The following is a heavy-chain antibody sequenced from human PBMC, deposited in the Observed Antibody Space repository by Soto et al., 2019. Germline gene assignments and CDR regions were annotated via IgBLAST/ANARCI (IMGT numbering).Heavy chain of an antibody. D-gene: IGHD7-27*01. V-gene: IGHV3-13*05. CDR3: ARGRDLTWGSRWFFDL. Sequence: RRLSCAGSGFTFSSYDMHWVRQAAGKGLEWVSGIGTAGDPYYPDSVKGRFTISRENGKNSLDLQMNGLRAGDTAVYYCARGRDLTWGSRWFFDLWGRGTLVTVS. J-gene: IGHJ2*01. CDR2: IGTAGDP. CDR1: GFTFSSYD.